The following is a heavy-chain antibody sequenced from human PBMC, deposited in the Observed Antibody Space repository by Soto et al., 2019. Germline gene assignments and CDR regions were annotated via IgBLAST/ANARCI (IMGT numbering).Heavy chain of an antibody. CDR1: GFTFIGYG. CDR2: IWYDGSNK. Sequence: SLRLCCAASGFTFIGYGMHWVRQAPGKGLEWVAVIWYDGSNKYYADSVKGRFTISRDNSKNTLYLQMNSLRAEDTAVYYCARDRAGFIWGSYRLYYYYMDVWGKGTTVTVSS. V-gene: IGHV3-33*01. CDR3: ARDRAGFIWGSYRLYYYYMDV. J-gene: IGHJ6*03. D-gene: IGHD3-16*02.